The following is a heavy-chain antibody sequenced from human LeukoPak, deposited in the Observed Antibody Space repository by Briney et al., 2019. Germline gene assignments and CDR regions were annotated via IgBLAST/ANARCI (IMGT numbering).Heavy chain of an antibody. CDR2: MNPNSGNT. V-gene: IGHV1-8*01. D-gene: IGHD3-22*01. J-gene: IGHJ4*02. CDR1: GYTFTSYD. Sequence: EASVKVSCKASGYTFTSYDINWVRQATGQGLEWMGWMNPNSGNTGYAQKFQGGVTMTRNTSISTAYMELSSLRSEDTAVYYCARGRLRRYYDSSDQIYYFDYWGQGTLVTVSS. CDR3: ARGRLRRYYDSSDQIYYFDY.